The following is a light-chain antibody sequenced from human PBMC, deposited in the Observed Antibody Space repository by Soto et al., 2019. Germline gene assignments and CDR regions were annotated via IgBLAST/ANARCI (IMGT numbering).Light chain of an antibody. J-gene: IGKJ1*01. Sequence: EIVMTQSPATLSVSPGERATLSCRASQSVSSNLAWYQQKPGQAPRLLIYGASTRATGIPARFSGSGSGTEFTFTLSSLQSEDFSIYYCQHYNNWPRTFGQGTKVEIK. CDR1: QSVSSN. CDR3: QHYNNWPRT. CDR2: GAS. V-gene: IGKV3-15*01.